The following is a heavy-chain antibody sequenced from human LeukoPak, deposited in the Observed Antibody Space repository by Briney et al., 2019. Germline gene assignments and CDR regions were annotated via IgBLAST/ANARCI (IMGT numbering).Heavy chain of an antibody. V-gene: IGHV4-34*01. CDR2: INHSGST. CDR3: ARARNGLPYYYYGMDV. J-gene: IGHJ6*02. CDR1: GGSFSGYY. D-gene: IGHD5-18*01. Sequence: PSETLSLTCAVYGGSFSGYYWSWIRQPPGKGLEWIGEINHSGSTNYNPSLKSRVTISVDTSKNQFSLKLSSVTAADTAVYYCARARNGLPYYYYGMDVWGQGTTVTVSS.